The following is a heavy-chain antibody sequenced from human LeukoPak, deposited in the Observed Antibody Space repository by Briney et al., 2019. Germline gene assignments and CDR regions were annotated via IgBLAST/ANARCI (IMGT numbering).Heavy chain of an antibody. Sequence: PSETLSLTCAVSGGSISSGGYSWSWIRQPPGKGLEWIGYIYHSGSTYYNPSHKSRVTISVDTSKNQFSLKLSSVTAADTAVYYCARLHSGDAFDIWGQGTMVTVSS. D-gene: IGHD7-27*01. CDR1: GGSISSGGYS. CDR3: ARLHSGDAFDI. J-gene: IGHJ3*02. V-gene: IGHV4-30-2*03. CDR2: IYHSGST.